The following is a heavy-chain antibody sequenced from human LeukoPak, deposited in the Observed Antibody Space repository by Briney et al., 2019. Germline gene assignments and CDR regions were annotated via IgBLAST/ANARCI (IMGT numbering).Heavy chain of an antibody. D-gene: IGHD5-12*01. J-gene: IGHJ4*02. CDR3: ARGNSGYDKSFDY. CDR1: GYTFTGYY. CDR2: INPNSGGT. V-gene: IGHV1-2*02. Sequence: ASVKVSCKASGYTFTGYYMHWVRQAPGRGLEWMGWINPNSGGTNYAQKFQGRVTMTRDTSISTAYMELSRLRSDDTAVYYCARGNSGYDKSFDYWGQGTLVTVSS.